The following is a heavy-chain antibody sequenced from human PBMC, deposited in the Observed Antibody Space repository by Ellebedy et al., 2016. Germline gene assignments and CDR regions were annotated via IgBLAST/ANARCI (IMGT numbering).Heavy chain of an antibody. V-gene: IGHV3-9*01. J-gene: IGHJ4*02. CDR2: ISWNSGSI. Sequence: GGSLRLSXAASGFTFDDYAMHWVRQAPGKGLEWDSGISWNSGSIGYADSVKGRFTISRDNAKNSLYLQMNSLRAEDTALYYCAKGLDWELPSSFDYWGQGTLVTVSS. D-gene: IGHD1-7*01. CDR1: GFTFDDYA. CDR3: AKGLDWELPSSFDY.